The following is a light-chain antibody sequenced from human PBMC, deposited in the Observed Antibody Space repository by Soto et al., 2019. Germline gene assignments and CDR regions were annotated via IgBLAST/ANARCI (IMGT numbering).Light chain of an antibody. V-gene: IGKV3-15*01. J-gene: IGKJ5*01. CDR1: QSVSSN. CDR3: QQCNNWPRT. CDR2: DAS. Sequence: EIVMTQSPATLSVSPGERATLSCRASQSVSSNLAWYQQKPGQAPRLLIYDASTRATGIPARFSGSGSGTEFTLTISSLQSEDFALYYCQQCNNWPRTFGQGTRLEIK.